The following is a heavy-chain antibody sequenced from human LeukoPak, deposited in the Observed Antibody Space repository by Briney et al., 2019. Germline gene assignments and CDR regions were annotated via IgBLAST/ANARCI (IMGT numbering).Heavy chain of an antibody. CDR3: ARVPFDYYDSSGPFDY. CDR2: INSDGSST. D-gene: IGHD3-22*01. V-gene: IGHV3-74*01. Sequence: TGGSLRLSCAASGFTFSSYWMHWVRQAPGKGLVWVSRINSDGSSTSYADSVKGRFTISRDNAKNTLYLQMNGLRAEDTAVYYCARVPFDYYDSSGPFDYWGQGTLVTVSS. CDR1: GFTFSSYW. J-gene: IGHJ4*02.